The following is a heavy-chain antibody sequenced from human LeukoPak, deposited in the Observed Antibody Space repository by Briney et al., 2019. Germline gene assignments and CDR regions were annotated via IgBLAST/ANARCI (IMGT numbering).Heavy chain of an antibody. D-gene: IGHD1-26*01. CDR2: LSWDGSST. V-gene: IGHV3-43*01. Sequence: PGGSLRLSCAASGFTFDDYTMHWVRQAPGKGLEWVSLLSWDGSSTYYADSVKGRFTISRDNSKNSLYLQMNSLRTEDTALYYCAKGGGGSEVDYWGQGTLVTASS. J-gene: IGHJ4*02. CDR3: AKGGGGSEVDY. CDR1: GFTFDDYT.